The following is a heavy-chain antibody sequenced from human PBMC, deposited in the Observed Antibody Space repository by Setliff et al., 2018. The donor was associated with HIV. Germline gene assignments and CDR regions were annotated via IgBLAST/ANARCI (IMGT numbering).Heavy chain of an antibody. Sequence: GGSLRLSCAASGFTFSDYPMNWVRQAPGKGLEWVSHIYPDSNNIDYTDSVKGRFTISRDNAKNSLYLQMNSLRAEDTAVYYCARFRRSGYNYVEGTALAYWGQGTLVTVSS. CDR2: IYPDSNNI. D-gene: IGHD3-22*01. CDR3: ARFRRSGYNYVEGTALAY. V-gene: IGHV3-48*01. J-gene: IGHJ4*02. CDR1: GFTFSDYP.